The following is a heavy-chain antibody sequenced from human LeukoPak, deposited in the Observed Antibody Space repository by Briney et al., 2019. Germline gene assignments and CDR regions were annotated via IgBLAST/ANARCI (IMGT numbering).Heavy chain of an antibody. CDR3: ARDRRVRGVIIYYFDY. CDR2: IIPILGIA. V-gene: IGHV1-69*04. Sequence: ASVKVSCKASGGTFSSYAISWVRQAPGQGLEWMGRIIPILGIANYAQKFQGRVTITADKSTSTAYMELSSLRSEDTAVYYCARDRRVRGVIIYYFDYWGQGTLVTVSS. CDR1: GGTFSSYA. D-gene: IGHD3-10*01. J-gene: IGHJ4*02.